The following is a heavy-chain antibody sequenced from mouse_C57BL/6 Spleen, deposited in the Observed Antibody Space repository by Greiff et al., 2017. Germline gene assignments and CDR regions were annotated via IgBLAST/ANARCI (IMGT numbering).Heavy chain of an antibody. J-gene: IGHJ2*01. Sequence: QVQLKQPGAELVKPGASVKLSCKASGYTFTSYWMHWVKQRPGQGLEWIGMIHPNSGSTNYNEKFKSKATLTVDKSASTAYMELSSLTSEDSAVYYCSGSSFRNYFDYWGKGTTLTVSS. CDR1: GYTFTSYW. D-gene: IGHD1-1*01. CDR2: IHPNSGST. V-gene: IGHV1-64*01. CDR3: SGSSFRNYFDY.